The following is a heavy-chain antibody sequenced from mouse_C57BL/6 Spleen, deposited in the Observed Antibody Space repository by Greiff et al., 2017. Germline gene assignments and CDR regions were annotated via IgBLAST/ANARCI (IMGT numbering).Heavy chain of an antibody. J-gene: IGHJ2*01. V-gene: IGHV1-19*01. CDR1: GYTFTDYY. D-gene: IGHD1-1*01. CDR2: INPYNGGT. Sequence: EVQLQQSGPVLVKPGASVKMSCKASGYTFTDYYMNWVKQSHGKSLEWIGVINPYNGGTSYNQKFKGKATLTVDKSSSTAYMELNSLTSEDSAVYYCAREGDYGSSYDFDYWGQGTTLTVSS. CDR3: AREGDYGSSYDFDY.